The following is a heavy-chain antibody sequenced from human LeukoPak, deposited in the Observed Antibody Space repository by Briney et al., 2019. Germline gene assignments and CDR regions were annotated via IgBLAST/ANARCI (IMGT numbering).Heavy chain of an antibody. D-gene: IGHD3-22*01. CDR2: IYWNDDK. CDR3: AHNTTTNYYDSSGPSDY. J-gene: IGHJ4*02. V-gene: IGHV2-5*01. CDR1: GFSLSTSGVG. Sequence: SGPTLVKPTQTLTLTCTFSGFSLSTSGVGVGWIRQPPGKALEWLALIYWNDDKRYSPSLKSRLTITKDTSKNQVVLTMTNMDPVDTATYYCAHNTTTNYYDSSGPSDYWGQGTLVTVSS.